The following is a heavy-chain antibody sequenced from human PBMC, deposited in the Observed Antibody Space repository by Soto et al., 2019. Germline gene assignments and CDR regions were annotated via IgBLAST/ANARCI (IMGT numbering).Heavy chain of an antibody. CDR2: ISSSGSTI. V-gene: IGHV3-48*02. Sequence: EVQLVESGGGLVQPGGSLRLSCAASGFTFSSYSMNWVRQAPGKGLEWVSYISSSGSTIYYADSVRGRFTISRDNAKNSLYLKMNSLRDEDTAVDYCARAGYRSVDDCCQGTLLTVSS. D-gene: IGHD3-3*01. J-gene: IGHJ4*02. CDR1: GFTFSSYS. CDR3: ARAGYRSVDD.